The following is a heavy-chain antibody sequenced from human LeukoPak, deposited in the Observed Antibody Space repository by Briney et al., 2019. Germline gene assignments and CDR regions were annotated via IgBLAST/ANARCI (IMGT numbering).Heavy chain of an antibody. Sequence: SETLSLTCTVSGASISSYYWSWIRQLPGKGLEWIGYIDNTESTNYNPSLKSRATILIDTSKKQISLDLYSVTAADTAVYYCARGLGFCSGGNCYPSNGVDVWGQGTTVSVSS. J-gene: IGHJ6*02. CDR1: GASISSYY. CDR3: ARGLGFCSGGNCYPSNGVDV. D-gene: IGHD2-15*01. CDR2: IDNTEST. V-gene: IGHV4-59*12.